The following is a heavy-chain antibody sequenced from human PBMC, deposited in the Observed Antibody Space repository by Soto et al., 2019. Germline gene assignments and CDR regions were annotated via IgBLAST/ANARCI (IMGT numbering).Heavy chain of an antibody. CDR1: GGSITNYY. CDR2: MYYSGST. V-gene: IGHV4-59*01. D-gene: IGHD1-1*01. Sequence: PSETLSLTCTVSGGSITNYYWTWIRQPPGEGLEWLGYMYYSGSTNYNPSLKSRATISLDTSKNQFSLKLSSVTAADTVVYYCVRDGTKTLRDWFDPWGQGISVTVSS. J-gene: IGHJ5*02. CDR3: VRDGTKTLRDWFDP.